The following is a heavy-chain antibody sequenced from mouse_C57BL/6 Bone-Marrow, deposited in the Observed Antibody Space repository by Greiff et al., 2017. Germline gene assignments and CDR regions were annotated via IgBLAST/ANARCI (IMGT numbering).Heavy chain of an antibody. V-gene: IGHV5-12*01. Sequence: EVQLVESGGGLVQPGGSLKLSCAASGFTFSDYYMYWVRQTPEKRLEWVAYISNGGGSTYYPDTVKGRFTISRDNAKNTLYLQMSRLKSEDTAMYYCARQGWLLHDYWGQGTTLTVSS. CDR1: GFTFSDYY. CDR2: ISNGGGST. J-gene: IGHJ2*01. CDR3: ARQGWLLHDY. D-gene: IGHD2-3*01.